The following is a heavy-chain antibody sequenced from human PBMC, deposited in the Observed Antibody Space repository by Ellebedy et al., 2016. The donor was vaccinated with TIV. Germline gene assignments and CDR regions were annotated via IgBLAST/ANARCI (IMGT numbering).Heavy chain of an antibody. CDR1: GFTFSNAW. CDR2: IKSKTDGGTT. V-gene: IGHV3-15*01. J-gene: IGHJ4*02. Sequence: PGGSLRLSCAASGFTFSNAWMSWVRQAPGKGLEWVGRIKSKTDGGTTDYAAPVKGRFTISRDDSKNTLYLQMNSLKTEDTAVYYCTTDLRRSGPCDYWGQGTLVTVSS. D-gene: IGHD3-10*01. CDR3: TTDLRRSGPCDY.